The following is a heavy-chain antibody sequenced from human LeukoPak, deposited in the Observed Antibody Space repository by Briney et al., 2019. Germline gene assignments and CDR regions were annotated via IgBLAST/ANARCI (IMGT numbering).Heavy chain of an antibody. Sequence: PSQTLSLTCAVSGGPISSGGYSWSWIRQPPGKGLEWIGYIYHSGSTYYNPSLKSRVTISVDRSKNQFSLKLSSVTAADTAVYYCARGGVYYYGSGSYVFDPWGQGTLVTVSS. V-gene: IGHV4-30-2*01. J-gene: IGHJ5*02. CDR2: IYHSGST. CDR1: GGPISSGGYS. D-gene: IGHD3-10*01. CDR3: ARGGVYYYGSGSYVFDP.